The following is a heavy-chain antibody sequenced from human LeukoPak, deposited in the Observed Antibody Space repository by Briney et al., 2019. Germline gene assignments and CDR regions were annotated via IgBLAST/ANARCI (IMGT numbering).Heavy chain of an antibody. V-gene: IGHV1-8*01. CDR3: ARVRGYCSSTSCYAYEGDWFDP. Sequence: ASVTVSFKASGYTFTSCDINWVRQATGQGLEWMGWMNPNSGNTGYAQKFQGRVTMTRNTSISTAYMELSSLRSEDTAVYYCARVRGYCSSTSCYAYEGDWFDPWGQGTLVTVSS. CDR1: GYTFTSCD. J-gene: IGHJ5*02. D-gene: IGHD2-2*01. CDR2: MNPNSGNT.